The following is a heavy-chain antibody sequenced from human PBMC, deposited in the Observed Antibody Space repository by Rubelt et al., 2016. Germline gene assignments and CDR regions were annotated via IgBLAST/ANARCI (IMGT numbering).Heavy chain of an antibody. V-gene: IGHV1-18*01. Sequence: GNTNYAQKLQGRVTMTTDTSTSTAYMELRSLRSDDTAVYYCARDTHYYDSSGYYQTIDYWGQGTLVTVSS. J-gene: IGHJ4*02. CDR2: GNT. D-gene: IGHD3-22*01. CDR3: ARDTHYYDSSGYYQTIDY.